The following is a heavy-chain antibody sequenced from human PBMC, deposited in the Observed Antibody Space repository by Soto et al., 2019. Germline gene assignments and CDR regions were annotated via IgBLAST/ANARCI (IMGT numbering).Heavy chain of an antibody. CDR3: ARLVLRAFDI. J-gene: IGHJ3*02. CDR1: GYSFTSDG. D-gene: IGHD3-3*01. V-gene: IGHV1-18*01. Sequence: ASLKVSCKASGYSFTSDGSSWVRQAPGQGLEWMGWISAYNGNTNYAQKLQGRVTMTTDTSTSTAYMELRSLRSDDTAVYYCARLVLRAFDIWGQGTMVTVSS. CDR2: ISAYNGNT.